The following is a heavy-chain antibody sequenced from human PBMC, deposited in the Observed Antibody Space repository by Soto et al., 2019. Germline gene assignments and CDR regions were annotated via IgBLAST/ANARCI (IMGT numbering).Heavy chain of an antibody. CDR1: GYTFTRYA. J-gene: IGHJ5*02. CDR3: ARGVLVVVVARDNWFDP. CDR2: INAGNGNT. D-gene: IGHD2-15*01. V-gene: IGHV1-3*01. Sequence: ASVKVSCKASGYTFTRYAIHWVRQAPGQRLEWMGWINAGNGNTKYSQKFQGRVTISRDTSASTAYMELNSLRSEDTAVYYCARGVLVVVVARDNWFDPWGQGPLMTV.